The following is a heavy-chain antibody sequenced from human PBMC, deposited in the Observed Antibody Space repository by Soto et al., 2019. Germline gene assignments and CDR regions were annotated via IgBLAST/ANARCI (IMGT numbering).Heavy chain of an antibody. Sequence: QVQLLQSGAEVKKPGASVKVSCKASGYTFTNYGITWVRQAPGQGLEWMGWISAYNGNTHYTQRLQGRVTMTPDTSTSTADMELRGLRSDDTAVYYWARVRQLVGYFYYYMDVWGKGTTVTVSS. D-gene: IGHD6-6*01. V-gene: IGHV1-18*01. CDR1: GYTFTNYG. J-gene: IGHJ6*03. CDR3: ARVRQLVGYFYYYMDV. CDR2: ISAYNGNT.